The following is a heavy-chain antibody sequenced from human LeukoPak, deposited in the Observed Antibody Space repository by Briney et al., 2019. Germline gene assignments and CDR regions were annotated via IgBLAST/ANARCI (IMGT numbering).Heavy chain of an antibody. Sequence: GGSLRLSCAASGFTFSSYGMHWVRQAPGKRLEWVSGINWNGGSTGYADSVKGRFTISRDNAKNSLYLQMNSLRAEDTALYYCARGPPGGTLDYWGQGTLVTVSS. CDR2: INWNGGST. J-gene: IGHJ4*02. V-gene: IGHV3-20*04. D-gene: IGHD2-15*01. CDR3: ARGPPGGTLDY. CDR1: GFTFSSYG.